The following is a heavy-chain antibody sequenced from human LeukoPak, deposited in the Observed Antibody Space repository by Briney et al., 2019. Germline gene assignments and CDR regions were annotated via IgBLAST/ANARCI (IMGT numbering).Heavy chain of an antibody. CDR3: ARGVGATKVYGMDV. D-gene: IGHD1-26*01. CDR2: IKAEGSEI. V-gene: IGHV3-7*03. J-gene: IGHJ6*02. Sequence: GSMRLSCAASGFTFSSYWMGWVRRAPGQGMEWVAYIKAEGSEIYYVEYVKGRFTISRDNAKSSLYLQMNSLRAEDTAVYYCARGVGATKVYGMDVWGQGTTVTVSS. CDR1: GFTFSSYW.